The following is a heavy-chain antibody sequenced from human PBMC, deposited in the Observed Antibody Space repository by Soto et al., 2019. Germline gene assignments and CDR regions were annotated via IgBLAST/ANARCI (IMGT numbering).Heavy chain of an antibody. CDR2: ISYSGTN. V-gene: IGHV4-59*08. CDR3: ARHGDAVTWLHAASDI. CDR1: GDSITSYY. D-gene: IGHD5-18*01. J-gene: IGHJ3*02. Sequence: SETLSLTCTVSGDSITSYYWSWIRQPPGKGLEWIGYISYSGTNNYNPSLKSRVTISVDTSKNQFSLKLSSVTAADTAVYYCARHGDAVTWLHAASDIWGQGTMVTVSS.